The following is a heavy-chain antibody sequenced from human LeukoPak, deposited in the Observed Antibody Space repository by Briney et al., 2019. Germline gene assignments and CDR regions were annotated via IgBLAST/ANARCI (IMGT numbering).Heavy chain of an antibody. J-gene: IGHJ4*02. Sequence: PGGSLRLSCAASGFTFSSYDMHWVRQATGKGLEWVSAIGTAGDTYYPGSVKGRFTISRENAKNSLYLQMNSLRAGDTAVYYCARGYFGSWYYFDCWGREPWSPSPQ. CDR1: GFTFSSYD. V-gene: IGHV3-13*01. D-gene: IGHD6-13*01. CDR2: IGTAGDT. CDR3: ARGYFGSWYYFDC.